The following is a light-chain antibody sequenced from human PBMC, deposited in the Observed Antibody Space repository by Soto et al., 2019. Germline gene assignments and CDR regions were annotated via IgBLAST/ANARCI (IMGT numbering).Light chain of an antibody. V-gene: IGKV1-39*01. CDR3: QQSYSTPPT. Sequence: DIKMTQSPSSLSASVGDRVTITCRASQYISNYLNWYQQKSGTAPKLLIHTASTLQSGVPSRFSGRGSGPDFTLTISSVQPDDFAIYFCQQSYSTPPTFGQGTTLESK. J-gene: IGKJ2*01. CDR1: QYISNY. CDR2: TAS.